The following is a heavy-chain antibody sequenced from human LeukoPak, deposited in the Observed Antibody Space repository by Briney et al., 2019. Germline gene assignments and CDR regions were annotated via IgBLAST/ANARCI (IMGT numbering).Heavy chain of an antibody. CDR2: ISYDGSNK. D-gene: IGHD6-19*01. CDR3: AREGIPASPIAVAVAASGDAFDI. CDR1: GFTFSSYA. V-gene: IGHV3-30-3*01. Sequence: GGSLRLSCAASGFTFSSYAMHWVRQAPGKGLEWVAVISYDGSNKYYADSVKGRFTISRDNSKNTLYLQMNSLRAEDTAVYYCAREGIPASPIAVAVAASGDAFDIWGQGTMVTVSS. J-gene: IGHJ3*02.